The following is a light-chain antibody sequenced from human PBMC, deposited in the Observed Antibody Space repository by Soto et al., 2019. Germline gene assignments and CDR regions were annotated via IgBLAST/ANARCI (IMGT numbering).Light chain of an antibody. CDR3: QQYNSWLWT. V-gene: IGKV3-15*01. Sequence: IVLTHSPGTLSFSPGEMATLSFRASQSVSSNYLAWYQQKPGQAPRLLIYGASNRATGIPARFSGSGSGTEFTLIISSLQSEDSAVYYCQQYNSWLWTFGQGTKVDIK. J-gene: IGKJ1*01. CDR2: GAS. CDR1: QSVSSN.